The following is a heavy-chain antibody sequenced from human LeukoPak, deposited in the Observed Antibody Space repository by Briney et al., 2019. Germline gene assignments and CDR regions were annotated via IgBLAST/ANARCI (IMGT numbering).Heavy chain of an antibody. CDR2: FDPEDGET. J-gene: IGHJ4*02. CDR1: GYTLTELS. D-gene: IGHD5-12*01. CDR3: ATALYSGYDAFDY. V-gene: IGHV1-24*01. Sequence: ASVKVSCKVSGYTLTELSMHWVRQAPGKGLEWMGGFDPEDGETIYAQKFQGRVTMTEDTSTDTAYMVLSSLRSEDTAVYYCATALYSGYDAFDYWGQGTLVTVSS.